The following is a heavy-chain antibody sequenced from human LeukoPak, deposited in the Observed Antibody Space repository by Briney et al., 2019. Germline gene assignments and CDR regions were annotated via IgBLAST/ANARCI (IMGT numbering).Heavy chain of an antibody. J-gene: IGHJ5*02. V-gene: IGHV1-18*01. CDR3: ARDRRAAAGTNVWFDP. CDR1: GYTFTTYG. CDR2: ISAYNGNT. D-gene: IGHD6-13*01. Sequence: ASVKVSCKASGYTFTTYGISWVRQAPGQGLEWMGRISAYNGNTYYAQKIQGRVTMTTDTSTSTAYMELRSLRSDDTAVYYCARDRRAAAGTNVWFDPWGQGTLVTVSS.